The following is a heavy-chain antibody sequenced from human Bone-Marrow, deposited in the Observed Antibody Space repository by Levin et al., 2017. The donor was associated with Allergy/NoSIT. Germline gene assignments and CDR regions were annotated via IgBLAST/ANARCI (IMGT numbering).Heavy chain of an antibody. V-gene: IGHV3-74*01. D-gene: IGHD2-2*01. CDR1: GFTFSSYW. CDR3: ASLKPDAGRYFDS. CDR2: IQTDGTTT. J-gene: IGHJ4*02. Sequence: QPGGSLRLSCAASGFTFSSYWMHWVRQAPGKGLVWVSRIQTDGTTTTYADSVKGRFTISRDNAKNTLYLQMNSLRAEDTAVYYCASLKPDAGRYFDSWGQGTLVTVSS.